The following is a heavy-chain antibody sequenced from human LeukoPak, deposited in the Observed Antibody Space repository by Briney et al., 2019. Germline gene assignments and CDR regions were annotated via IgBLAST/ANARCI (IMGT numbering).Heavy chain of an antibody. CDR1: GFIFSTYN. D-gene: IGHD3-16*01. CDR3: ARDGGSYYEY. V-gene: IGHV3-48*01. Sequence: PGGSLRLSCAASGFIFSTYNVNWVRQAPGKGLEWISYISSSSSTIYYAESVKGRFTISRDNAKNSLYLQMNSLRAEDTRMYYCARDGGSYYEYWGQGTLVTVSS. J-gene: IGHJ4*02. CDR2: ISSSSSTI.